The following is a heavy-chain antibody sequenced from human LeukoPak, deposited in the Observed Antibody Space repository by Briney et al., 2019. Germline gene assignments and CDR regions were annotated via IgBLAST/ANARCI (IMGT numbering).Heavy chain of an antibody. CDR3: AHRQGIAEFPYFDY. Sequence: SGPTLVKPTQTLTLTCTFSGFSLSTSGVGVGWIRQPPGKALEWLALIYWDDDKRYSLSLKSRLTITKDTSKNQVVLTMTNMDPVDTATYYCAHRQGIAEFPYFDYWGQGTLVTVSS. V-gene: IGHV2-5*02. CDR1: GFSLSTSGVG. CDR2: IYWDDDK. D-gene: IGHD6-13*01. J-gene: IGHJ4*02.